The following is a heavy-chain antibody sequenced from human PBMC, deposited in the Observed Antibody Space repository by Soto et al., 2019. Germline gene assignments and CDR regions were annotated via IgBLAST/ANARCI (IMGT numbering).Heavy chain of an antibody. V-gene: IGHV3-30*18. J-gene: IGHJ4*02. CDR3: AKDSNTGRAAATAY. D-gene: IGHD6-13*01. Sequence: QVQLVESGGGVVQPGRSLRLSCAASGFTFSSYGMHWVRQAPGKGLEWVAVISYDGSNKYYADSVKGRFTISRDNSKNTLSLQMNSLGAEDTAVYYWAKDSNTGRAAATAYWGQGTLVTVSS. CDR2: ISYDGSNK. CDR1: GFTFSSYG.